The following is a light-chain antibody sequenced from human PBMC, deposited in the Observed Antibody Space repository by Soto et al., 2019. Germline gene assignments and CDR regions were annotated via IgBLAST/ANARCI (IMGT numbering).Light chain of an antibody. J-gene: IGKJ1*01. CDR1: QSVSNNY. CDR3: QQYAASPRT. V-gene: IGKV3-20*01. CDR2: GAS. Sequence: EIVLTQSPGTLSLSPRERATLSCRASQSVSNNYLAWYQHRPGQAPSLLIYGASTRARGIPDRFSGSGSGTDFTLTISRLEPEDFAVYYCQQYAASPRTFGQGTQVEV.